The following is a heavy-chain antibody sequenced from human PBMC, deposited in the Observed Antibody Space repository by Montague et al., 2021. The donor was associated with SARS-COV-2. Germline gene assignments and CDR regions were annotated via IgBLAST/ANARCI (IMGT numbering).Heavy chain of an antibody. J-gene: IGHJ4*02. Sequence: SETLSLTCTVSGGSISSHHHYWIWLRQPPGQGLEWNGSKYYSGSTWLNPTLKSRVTILAATSKYPLSLNLMSVAAAATDVYVCGRGILSGTSNPFDCWGPGTLVTVSS. V-gene: IGHV4-39*07. D-gene: IGHD6-13*01. CDR1: GGSISSHHHY. CDR2: KYYSGST. CDR3: GRGILSGTSNPFDC.